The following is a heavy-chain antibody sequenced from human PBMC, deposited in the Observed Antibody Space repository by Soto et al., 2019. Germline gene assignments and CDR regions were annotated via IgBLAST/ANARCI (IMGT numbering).Heavy chain of an antibody. CDR1: GYTFTSYG. D-gene: IGHD6-13*01. CDR3: GATMIAAVNTGHYYGMDV. CDR2: ISAYNGNT. V-gene: IGHV1-18*01. J-gene: IGHJ6*02. Sequence: GASVKVSCKSSGYTFTSYGISWVRQAPGQGLEWMGWISAYNGNTNYAQKLQGRVTMTTDTSTSTAYMELSSLRSEDTAVYYCGATMIAAVNTGHYYGMDVWGQGTTVTVSS.